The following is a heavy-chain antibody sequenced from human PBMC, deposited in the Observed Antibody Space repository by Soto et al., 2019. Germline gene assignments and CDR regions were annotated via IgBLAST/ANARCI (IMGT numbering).Heavy chain of an antibody. Sequence: QVQLVQSGAEVRKPGASVRVSCTASGYTFTTFGISSVRQAPGQGLEWMGWISAYSGDTDYAQKLQGRVTMTTDTSTSTAYMELRSLRSDDTAVYYCARGSSSGYYYGYWGQGTLVTVSS. CDR2: ISAYSGDT. D-gene: IGHD3-22*01. J-gene: IGHJ4*02. V-gene: IGHV1-18*01. CDR3: ARGSSSGYYYGY. CDR1: GYTFTTFG.